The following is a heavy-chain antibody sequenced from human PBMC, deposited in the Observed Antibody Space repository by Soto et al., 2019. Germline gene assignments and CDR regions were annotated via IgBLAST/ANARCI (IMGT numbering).Heavy chain of an antibody. J-gene: IGHJ5*02. CDR2: ISGSGGST. Sequence: EVQLLESGGGLVQPGGSLRLSCAASGFTFSSYAMSWVRQAPGKGLEWVSAISGSGGSTYYADSVKGRFTISRDNSKNTLYRQMNSLRAEETAVYDCAKPLFVYGDDGGWFDPWCEGTLVTVSS. D-gene: IGHD4-17*01. CDR3: AKPLFVYGDDGGWFDP. CDR1: GFTFSSYA. V-gene: IGHV3-23*01.